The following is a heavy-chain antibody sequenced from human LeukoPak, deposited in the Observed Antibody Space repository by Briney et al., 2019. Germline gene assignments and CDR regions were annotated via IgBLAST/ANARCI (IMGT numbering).Heavy chain of an antibody. CDR1: GFTFSSYS. V-gene: IGHV3-73*01. Sequence: PGGSLRLSCAASGFTFSSYSMNWVRQASGRGLEWVGHIRPKANNYATAYAASVKGRFAISRDDSKNTAYLQLNSLKTEDTAVYYCSRHEALPGDYWGQGTLVTVSS. CDR3: SRHEALPGDY. D-gene: IGHD2-21*02. CDR2: IRPKANNYAT. J-gene: IGHJ4*02.